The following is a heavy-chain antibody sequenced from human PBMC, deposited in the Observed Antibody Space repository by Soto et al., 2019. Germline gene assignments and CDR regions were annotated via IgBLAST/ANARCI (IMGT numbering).Heavy chain of an antibody. D-gene: IGHD6-19*01. CDR3: AQEAPGGWHFFDT. V-gene: IGHV3-64*04. J-gene: IGHJ4*02. Sequence: PGGSLRLSCSASGFTFNKFAMHWVRQAPGTGLEYVSAISDTGGSKFHAESVKGRFSISRDNSKNTLYLQMNSLRTEDTALYYCAQEAPGGWHFFDTWGQGTLVTVSS. CDR1: GFTFNKFA. CDR2: ISDTGGSK.